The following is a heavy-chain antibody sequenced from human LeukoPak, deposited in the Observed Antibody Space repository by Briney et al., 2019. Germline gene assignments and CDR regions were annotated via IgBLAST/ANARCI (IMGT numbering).Heavy chain of an antibody. J-gene: IGHJ5*02. D-gene: IGHD3-10*01. CDR2: IYHSGST. CDR1: GGSISSSNW. CDR3: GVRYPQTGGWFDP. V-gene: IGHV4-4*02. Sequence: PSGTLSLTCAVSGGSISSSNWWSWVRQPPGKGLEWIGEIYHSGSTNYNPSLKSRVTISVDKSKNQFSLKLSSVTAADTAVYYCGVRYPQTGGWFDPWGQGTLVTVSS.